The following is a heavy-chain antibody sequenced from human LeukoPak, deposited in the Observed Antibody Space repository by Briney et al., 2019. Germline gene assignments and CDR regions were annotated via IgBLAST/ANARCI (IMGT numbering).Heavy chain of an antibody. CDR3: ARDAPTYYYDTRDLGGPYNWFDP. CDR2: ISAYNGYT. J-gene: IGHJ5*02. V-gene: IGHV1-18*01. Sequence: GASVKVSCKGSGYTFNTYVISWLRQPPGQGLEWMGWISAYNGYTNSAQKLQGRVTMTTDTSTSTAYMELRSLRSDGTAVYYCARDAPTYYYDTRDLGGPYNWFDPWGQGTLVTVSS. CDR1: GYTFNTYV. D-gene: IGHD3-22*01.